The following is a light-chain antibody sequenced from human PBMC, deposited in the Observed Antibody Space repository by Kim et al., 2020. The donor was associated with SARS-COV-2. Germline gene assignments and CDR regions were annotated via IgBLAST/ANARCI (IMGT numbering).Light chain of an antibody. CDR1: QSIGTD. Sequence: LSPGARATLSCTASQSIGTDLAWYQQKPGQAPRLLIYNAFTRATGIPARISGSGSGTEFTLTISSLQSEDFAVYYCQQYNDWPLTFGGGTKVDIK. CDR2: NAF. CDR3: QQYNDWPLT. J-gene: IGKJ4*01. V-gene: IGKV3D-15*01.